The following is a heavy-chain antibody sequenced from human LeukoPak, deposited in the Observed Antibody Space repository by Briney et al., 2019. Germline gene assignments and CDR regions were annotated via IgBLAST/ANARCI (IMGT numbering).Heavy chain of an antibody. CDR2: IYYSGST. V-gene: IGHV4-59*01. D-gene: IGHD5-18*01. Sequence: SETLSLTCTVSGGSISSYYWSWIRQPPGKGLEWIGYIYYSGSTNYNPSLKSRVTISVDTSKNQFSLKLSSVTAADTAVYYCARVYGYPYYYYYYMDVWGKGTTVTVSS. CDR3: ARVYGYPYYYYYYMDV. CDR1: GGSISSYY. J-gene: IGHJ6*03.